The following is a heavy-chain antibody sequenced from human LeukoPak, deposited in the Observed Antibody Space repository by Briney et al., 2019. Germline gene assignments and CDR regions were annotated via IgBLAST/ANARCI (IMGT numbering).Heavy chain of an antibody. J-gene: IGHJ4*02. CDR1: GYTFTDYY. V-gene: IGHV1-2*02. CDR2: INPNSGGT. CDR3: AREGIVGATNDFDY. D-gene: IGHD1-26*01. Sequence: ASVKVSCKASGYTFTDYYMHWVRQAPGQGLEWMGWINPNSGGTKYVQKFQGRVTMTRDTSISTAFMELSSLRSEDTAVYYCAREGIVGATNDFDYWGQGTLVTVSS.